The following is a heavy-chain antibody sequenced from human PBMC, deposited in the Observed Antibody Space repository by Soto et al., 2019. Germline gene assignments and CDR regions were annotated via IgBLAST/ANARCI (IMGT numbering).Heavy chain of an antibody. CDR2: IYYSGST. J-gene: IGHJ6*03. V-gene: IGHV4-31*03. D-gene: IGHD3-3*01. CDR3: ARGSSICGRKYYSYSYMDV. CDR1: GGSISSGGYY. Sequence: SETLSLTCTVSGGSISSGGYYWSWIRQHPGKGLEWIGYIYYSGSTYYNPSLKSRATISVDTSKNQFSLKLSSVTAADTAVYYCARGSSICGRKYYSYSYMDVWGKGTPVTVS.